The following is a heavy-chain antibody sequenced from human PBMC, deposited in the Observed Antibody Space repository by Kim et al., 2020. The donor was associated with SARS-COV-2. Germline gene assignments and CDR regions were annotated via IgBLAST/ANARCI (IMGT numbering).Heavy chain of an antibody. V-gene: IGHV7-4-1*02. CDR1: GYTFSSYA. Sequence: ASVKVSCRASGYTFSSYAMNWVRQAPGQGLEWMGWINTNTGNPTYAQGFTGRFVFSLDTSVSTAYLQISSLKAEDTAVYYCARGGTTGRLDWFDPWGQGTLVTVSS. J-gene: IGHJ5*02. CDR3: ARGGTTGRLDWFDP. D-gene: IGHD1-1*01. CDR2: INTNTGNP.